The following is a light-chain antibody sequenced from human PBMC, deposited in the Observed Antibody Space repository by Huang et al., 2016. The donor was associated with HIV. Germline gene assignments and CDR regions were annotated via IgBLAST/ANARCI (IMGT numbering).Light chain of an antibody. CDR2: AAS. CDR1: QGIRND. V-gene: IGKV1-6*01. Sequence: AIQMTQSPSSLSASVGDRVNITCRASQGIRNDLGWYQQKPGKAPKLLIYAASSLQSGVPSRFSGSGSGTDFTLTISSLQPEDFATYYCLQDYNYTFTFGPGTKVDIK. CDR3: LQDYNYTFT. J-gene: IGKJ3*01.